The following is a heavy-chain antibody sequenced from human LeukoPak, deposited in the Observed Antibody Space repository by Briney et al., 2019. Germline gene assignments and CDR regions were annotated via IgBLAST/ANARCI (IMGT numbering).Heavy chain of an antibody. D-gene: IGHD3-3*01. Sequence: PSETLSLTCAVYGGSFSGYYWSWIRQPPGKGLEWIGEINHSGSTNYNPSLKGRVTISVDTSKNQFSLKLSSVTAADTAVYYCARRGYDNRFDYWGQGTLVTVSS. CDR3: ARRGYDNRFDY. CDR1: GGSFSGYY. CDR2: INHSGST. V-gene: IGHV4-34*01. J-gene: IGHJ4*02.